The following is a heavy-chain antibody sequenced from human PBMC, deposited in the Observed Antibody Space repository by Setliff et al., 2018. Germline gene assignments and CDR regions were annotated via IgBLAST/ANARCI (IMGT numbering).Heavy chain of an antibody. CDR2: IYYRGDT. V-gene: IGHV4-39*01. CDR1: GGSLSGSSDY. D-gene: IGHD1-1*01. Sequence: SETLSLTCSVSGGSLSGSSDYWGWIRQPPGKGLEWIGSIYYRGDTYYNASLKGRLTISVDTAQNQFSLRLTSVTAADTAVYYCARTGTYRYFDYWGQGALVTVSS. CDR3: ARTGTYRYFDY. J-gene: IGHJ4*02.